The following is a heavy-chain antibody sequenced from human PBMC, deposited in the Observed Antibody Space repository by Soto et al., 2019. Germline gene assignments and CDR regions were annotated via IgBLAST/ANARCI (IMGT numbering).Heavy chain of an antibody. V-gene: IGHV4-31*03. CDR1: GGSISSGGYF. CDR2: IYYSGRT. D-gene: IGHD6-13*01. CDR3: ARFAKEENPKVGSWYYFDY. Sequence: KPSETLSLTCTVSGGSISSGGYFWGWVRQHPGKGLEWIGNIYYSGRTYYNPSLKSRVTISVDTSKNQFSLKLSSVTAADTAVYYCARFAKEENPKVGSWYYFDYWGQGTRVTVSS. J-gene: IGHJ4*02.